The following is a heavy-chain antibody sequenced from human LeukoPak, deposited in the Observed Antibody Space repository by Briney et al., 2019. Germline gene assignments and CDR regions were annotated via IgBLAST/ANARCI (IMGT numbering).Heavy chain of an antibody. V-gene: IGHV4-4*07. D-gene: IGHD3-10*01. CDR3: ARDEGVRGARLFDP. J-gene: IGHJ5*02. Sequence: SETLSLTCTVPGGSISSYYWSWIRQPAGKGLEWIGRIYTSGSTNYNPSLKSRATMSVDTSKNQFSLKLSSVTAADTAVYYCARDEGVRGARLFDPWGQGTLVTVSS. CDR1: GGSISSYY. CDR2: IYTSGST.